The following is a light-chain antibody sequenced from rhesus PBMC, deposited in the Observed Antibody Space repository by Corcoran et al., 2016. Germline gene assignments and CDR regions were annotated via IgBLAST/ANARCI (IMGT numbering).Light chain of an antibody. Sequence: DIQMTQSPSSLSASVGDRVTITCRASENVNNYLNWYQQKPGKAPKLLIYKASTLQSGVPSRFSGSGSGTDYTFTISSLQPEDVATYYCQHCYGTPRTFGQGTKVEIK. V-gene: IGKV1-74*01. CDR1: ENVNNY. CDR2: KAS. CDR3: QHCYGTPRT. J-gene: IGKJ1*01.